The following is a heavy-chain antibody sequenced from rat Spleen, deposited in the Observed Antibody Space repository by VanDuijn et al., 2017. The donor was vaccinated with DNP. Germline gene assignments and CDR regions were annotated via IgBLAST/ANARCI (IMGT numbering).Heavy chain of an antibody. D-gene: IGHD5-1*01. J-gene: IGHJ2*01. V-gene: IGHV5-19*01. CDR2: MSPTTRSS. Sequence: EVQLVGSGGGLVQPGRSLKLSWVAPGFSSRDYDMAWFRQAPSKGLEWVACMSPTTRSSYYRDSVRGRFTVSRDDSTSTLYLHMDSLRSEDTATYYCATGGSPYYFEYWGQGVMVTVSS. CDR1: GFSSRDYD. CDR3: ATGGSPYYFEY.